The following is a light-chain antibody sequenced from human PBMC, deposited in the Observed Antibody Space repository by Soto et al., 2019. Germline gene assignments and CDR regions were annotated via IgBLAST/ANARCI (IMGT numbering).Light chain of an antibody. V-gene: IGKV1-12*01. J-gene: IGKJ5*01. Sequence: DIQMTQSPSFMSASVGDRVTVTCRASQGINRWLAWYQQKPGKAPKLLIYTTSTLASGVPSRFSGSGSGTDFTLTISSLQPEDFATYYCQQDNTFPITFGQGKRLEIK. CDR1: QGINRW. CDR2: TTS. CDR3: QQDNTFPIT.